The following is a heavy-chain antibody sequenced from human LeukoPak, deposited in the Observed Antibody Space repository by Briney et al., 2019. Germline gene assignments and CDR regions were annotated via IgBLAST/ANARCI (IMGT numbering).Heavy chain of an antibody. D-gene: IGHD6-13*01. CDR2: INQDGSEK. CDR3: GRGGHDSSWFLLD. J-gene: IGHJ4*02. CDR1: GFTFSSLW. V-gene: IGHV3-7*01. Sequence: GGSLRLSCAASGFTFSSLWMTWIRQAPGKGLEWVANINQDGSEKYYVDSVKGRFTTSRDNAENSLYLQMNSLTADDTAVYYCGRGGHDSSWFLLDWGQGTLVTVSS.